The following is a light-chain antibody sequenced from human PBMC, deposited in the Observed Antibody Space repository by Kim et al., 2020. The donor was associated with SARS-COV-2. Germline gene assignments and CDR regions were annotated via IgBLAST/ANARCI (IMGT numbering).Light chain of an antibody. CDR1: QSVSGSF. J-gene: IGKJ1*01. Sequence: EIVLTQSPGTLSLSPGERATLSCRASQSVSGSFLAWYQQKPGQAPRLLIYAASNRATGIPDRFSGSGSGTDFTLTISRLEPEDFAVYYCQHYDNSWWTCGQGTKVDIK. CDR3: QHYDNSWWT. V-gene: IGKV3-20*01. CDR2: AAS.